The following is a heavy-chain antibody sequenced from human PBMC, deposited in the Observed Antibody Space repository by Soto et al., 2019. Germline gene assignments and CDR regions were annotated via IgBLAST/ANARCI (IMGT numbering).Heavy chain of an antibody. CDR3: ARGYCSGGSCYPYYYYYMDV. Sequence: QVPLVQSGAEVKKPGASVKVSCKASGYTFTSYGISWVRQAPGQGLEWLGWISAYNGNTNYAQKLQGRVTMTTDTSTSTAYMELRSLRSDDTAVYYCARGYCSGGSCYPYYYYYMDVWGKGTTVTVSS. CDR2: ISAYNGNT. D-gene: IGHD2-15*01. CDR1: GYTFTSYG. V-gene: IGHV1-18*01. J-gene: IGHJ6*03.